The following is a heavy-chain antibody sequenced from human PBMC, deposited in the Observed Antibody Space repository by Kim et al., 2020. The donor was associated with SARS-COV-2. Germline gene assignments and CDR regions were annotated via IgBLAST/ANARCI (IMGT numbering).Heavy chain of an antibody. J-gene: IGHJ6*02. CDR2: INHSGST. Sequence: SETLSLTCAVYGGSFSGYYWSWIRQPPGKGLEWIGEINHSGSTNYNPSLKSRVTISVDTSKNQFSLKLSSVTAADTAVYYCARGRRYFEKYGMDVWGQGTTVTVSS. CDR3: ARGRRYFEKYGMDV. CDR1: GGSFSGYY. V-gene: IGHV4-34*01. D-gene: IGHD3-9*01.